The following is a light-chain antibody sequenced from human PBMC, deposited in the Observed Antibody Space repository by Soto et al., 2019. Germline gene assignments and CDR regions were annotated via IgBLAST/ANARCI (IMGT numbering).Light chain of an antibody. CDR3: ETWESNTRV. V-gene: IGLV4-60*02. J-gene: IGLJ3*02. CDR1: SGHSSNI. Sequence: QLVLTQSSSASASLGSSVKLTCTLSSGHSSNIITWHQQQPGEAPRYLMKLEGSGSYNKGSGVPDRFSGSSSGADRYLTISNLQFEDEADYYCETWESNTRVFGGGTTLTVL. CDR2: LEGSGSY.